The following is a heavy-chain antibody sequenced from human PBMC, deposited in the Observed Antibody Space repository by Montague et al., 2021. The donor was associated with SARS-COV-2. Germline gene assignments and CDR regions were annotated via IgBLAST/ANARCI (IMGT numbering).Heavy chain of an antibody. CDR3: ERDQLKAQWPYYYYYMDV. Sequence: SLRLSCAASGFTFSSYEMNWVRQAPGKGLEWVSYISSSGSTIYYADSVKGRFTISRDNAKNSLYLQMNSLRAEDTAVYYCERDQLKAQWPYYYYYMDVGGKGTTVTVSS. J-gene: IGHJ6*03. CDR1: GFTFSSYE. V-gene: IGHV3-48*03. CDR2: ISSSGSTI. D-gene: IGHD2-8*01.